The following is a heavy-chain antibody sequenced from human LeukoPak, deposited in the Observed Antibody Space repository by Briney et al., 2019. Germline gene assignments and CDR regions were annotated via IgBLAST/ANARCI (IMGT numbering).Heavy chain of an antibody. CDR3: ARDAPYSSGWWDAFDI. Sequence: SETLSLTCTVSGGSISSYYWSWIRQPPGKGLEWIGYIYYSGSTNYNPSLKSRVTISVDTSKNQFSLKLSSVTAADTAVYYCARDAPYSSGWWDAFDIWGQGTMVTVPS. CDR2: IYYSGST. CDR1: GGSISSYY. V-gene: IGHV4-59*12. D-gene: IGHD6-19*01. J-gene: IGHJ3*02.